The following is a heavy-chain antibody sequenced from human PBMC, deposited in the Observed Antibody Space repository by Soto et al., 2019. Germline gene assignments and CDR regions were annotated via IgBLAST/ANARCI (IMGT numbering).Heavy chain of an antibody. Sequence: SETLSLTCTVSGGSTTTYYWSWIRQPPGKGLEWIGYIFFSGSAKYNSSLESRVTISVDTSKNQFSLEMSSLTAADTTVYYCARGTRLHFVGAYYFDHWGQGALVTVSS. CDR1: GGSTTTYY. J-gene: IGHJ4*02. D-gene: IGHD3-3*02. CDR3: ARGTRLHFVGAYYFDH. CDR2: IFFSGSA. V-gene: IGHV4-59*12.